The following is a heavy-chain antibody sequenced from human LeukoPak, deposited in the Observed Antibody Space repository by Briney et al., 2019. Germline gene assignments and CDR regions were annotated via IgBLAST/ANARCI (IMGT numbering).Heavy chain of an antibody. D-gene: IGHD6-19*01. V-gene: IGHV3-7*03. Sequence: GGSLRLSCAASAGFPFSDYWMNWVRQAPGKGLEWVAIIKQDGREKLYVDSVKGRFTISRDNAKSSLYLQMNSLRAEDTAVYYCVSGIGWLPDYWGQGTLVTVSS. CDR3: VSGIGWLPDY. CDR1: AGFPFSDYW. J-gene: IGHJ4*02. CDR2: IKQDGREK.